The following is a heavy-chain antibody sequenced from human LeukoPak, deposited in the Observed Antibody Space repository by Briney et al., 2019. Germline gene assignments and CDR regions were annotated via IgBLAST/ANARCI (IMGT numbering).Heavy chain of an antibody. Sequence: PGRSLRLSCAASGFTFSSYGMHWVRQAPGKGLEWVSAISGSGGSTYYADSVKGRFTISRDNSKNTLYLQMNSLRAEDTAVYYCAKDPLVPAAIGAFDIWGQGTMVTVSS. J-gene: IGHJ3*02. CDR2: ISGSGGST. D-gene: IGHD2-2*01. V-gene: IGHV3-23*01. CDR1: GFTFSSYG. CDR3: AKDPLVPAAIGAFDI.